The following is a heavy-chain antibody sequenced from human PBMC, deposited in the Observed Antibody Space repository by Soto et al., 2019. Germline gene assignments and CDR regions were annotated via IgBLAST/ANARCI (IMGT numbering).Heavy chain of an antibody. D-gene: IGHD3-9*01. V-gene: IGHV1-46*03. CDR1: GYTFTGFY. CDR3: ARGGQLRYLDWLLDY. CDR2: INPSGGGT. J-gene: IGHJ4*02. Sequence: ASVKVSCKASGYTFTGFYIHWVRQAPGQGLEWMGIINPSGGGTSYAQKFQGRVTMTRDTSTSTVYMELSSLRSEDTAVYYCARGGQLRYLDWLLDYWGQGTLVTVSS.